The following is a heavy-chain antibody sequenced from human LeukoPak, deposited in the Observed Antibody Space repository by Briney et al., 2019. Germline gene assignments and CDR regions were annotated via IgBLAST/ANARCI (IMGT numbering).Heavy chain of an antibody. CDR1: RLTFSNHC. D-gene: IGHD2/OR15-2a*01. CDR3: VTEIGSFHVFDI. J-gene: IGHJ3*02. CDR2: IWYDGNNE. Sequence: PAGSLTLSCAATRLTFSNHCMHCVRQPPSKGMEWVAVIWYDGNNEFYAHYVEGLFTLSRDNSRNTLSLQMSSLRAEDTAVYCCVTEIGSFHVFDIWGQGTMVTVSS. V-gene: IGHV3-33*01.